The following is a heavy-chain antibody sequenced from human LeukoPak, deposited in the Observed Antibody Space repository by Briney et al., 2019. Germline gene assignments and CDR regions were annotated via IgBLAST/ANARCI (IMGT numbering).Heavy chain of an antibody. CDR1: GDSISSSNW. Sequence: SDTLSLTCAVSGDSISSSNWWGWIRQPPGKGLEWIGYIYYSGSTYYNPSLKSRVTMSVDTSKNQFSLKLGSVTAVDTAVYYCARTSGGSGSSVAYWGQGTLVTVSS. CDR3: ARTSGGSGSSVAY. J-gene: IGHJ4*02. V-gene: IGHV4-28*01. CDR2: IYYSGST. D-gene: IGHD3-10*01.